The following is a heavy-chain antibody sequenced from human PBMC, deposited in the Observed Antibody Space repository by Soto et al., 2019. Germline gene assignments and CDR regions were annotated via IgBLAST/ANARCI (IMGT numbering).Heavy chain of an antibody. V-gene: IGHV3-30*04. CDR1: EFTFGDFA. CDR2: ISYNGDNK. Sequence: RVPRGAAEFTFGDFAMHCVSKTPGKGLEWVSAISYNGDNKYYLASVEGRFTISRDNSKNTLYLQMNALRPEDTAVYYCARDSYYHTRSGYYVSAYWLQRTPVTVSS. CDR3: ARDSYYHTRSGYYVSAY. D-gene: IGHD3-22*01. J-gene: IGHJ4*02.